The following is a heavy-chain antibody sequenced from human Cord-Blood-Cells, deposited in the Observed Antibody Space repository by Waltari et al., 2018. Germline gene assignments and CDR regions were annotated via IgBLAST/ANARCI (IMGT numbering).Heavy chain of an antibody. CDR1: GFTFSSYS. CDR3: ARDSSSSWYYYYYGMDV. V-gene: IGHV3-21*01. CDR2: ISSSSSYI. Sequence: EVQLVESGGGLVKPGGSLRLSCAASGFTFSSYSMNWVSQAPRKGLEGVSSISSSSSYIYYANSVKGRFTISRDNAKNSLYLQMNSLRAEDTAVYYCARDSSSSWYYYYYGMDVWGQGTTVTVSS. D-gene: IGHD6-13*01. J-gene: IGHJ6*02.